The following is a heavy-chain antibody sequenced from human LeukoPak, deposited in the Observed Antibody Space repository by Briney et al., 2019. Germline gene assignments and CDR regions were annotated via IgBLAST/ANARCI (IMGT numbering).Heavy chain of an antibody. CDR3: ARNAGDSGSYAVAFDI. V-gene: IGHV4-28*01. Sequence: SETLSLTCAVSGYSISSSNWWGWIRPPPGKGLEWIGYIYYSGSTYYNPSLKSRVTMSVDTSKNQFSLKLSSVTAVDTAVYYCARNAGDSGSYAVAFDIWGQGTMVTVSS. D-gene: IGHD1-26*01. J-gene: IGHJ3*02. CDR2: IYYSGST. CDR1: GYSISSSNW.